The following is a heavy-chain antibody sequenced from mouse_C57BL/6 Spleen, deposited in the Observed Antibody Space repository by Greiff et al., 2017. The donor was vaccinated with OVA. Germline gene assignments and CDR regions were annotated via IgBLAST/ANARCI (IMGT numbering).Heavy chain of an antibody. V-gene: IGHV1-55*01. Sequence: QVQLQQPGAELVKPGASVKMSCKASGYNFTSYWITWVKQRPGQGLEWIGDIYPGSGSTNYNEKFKSKATLTVDTSSSTAYMQLSSLTSEDSAVYYCARGILTTDEDDWGQGTTRTVSS. D-gene: IGHD1-1*01. J-gene: IGHJ2*01. CDR3: ARGILTTDEDD. CDR2: IYPGSGST. CDR1: GYNFTSYW.